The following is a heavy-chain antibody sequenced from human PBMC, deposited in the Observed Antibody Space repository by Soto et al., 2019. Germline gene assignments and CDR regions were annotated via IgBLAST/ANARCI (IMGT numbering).Heavy chain of an antibody. J-gene: IGHJ5*02. CDR2: IYHSGST. D-gene: IGHD6-13*01. CDR1: GGSISSSNW. CDR3: ARDWSSSLTGWFDP. Sequence: TSETLSLTCAVSGGSISSSNWWSWVRQPPGKGLEWIGEIYHSGSTNYNPSLKSRVTISVDKSKNQFSLKLSSVTAADTAVYYCARDWSSSLTGWFDPWGQGTLVTVSS. V-gene: IGHV4-4*02.